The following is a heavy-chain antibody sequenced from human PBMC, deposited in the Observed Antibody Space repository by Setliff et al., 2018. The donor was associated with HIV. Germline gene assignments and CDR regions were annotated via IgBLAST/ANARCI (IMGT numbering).Heavy chain of an antibody. V-gene: IGHV4-4*02. CDR3: ARAVMGDYYYYMDV. D-gene: IGHD3-16*01. Sequence: SETLSLTCAVSGGSFGSRNWWSWVRQPPGKGLEWIGEIYHDGSANYNTSLRSRVTTSVDKSKNQFSLKLSSVTAADTAVYYCARAVMGDYYYYMDVWGKGTTVTVSS. J-gene: IGHJ6*03. CDR1: GGSFGSRNW. CDR2: IYHDGSA.